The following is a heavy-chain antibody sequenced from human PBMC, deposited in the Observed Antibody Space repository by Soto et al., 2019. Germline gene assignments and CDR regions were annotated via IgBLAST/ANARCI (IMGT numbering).Heavy chain of an antibody. V-gene: IGHV1-18*01. D-gene: IGHD1-26*01. CDR1: GYPFTSNG. CDR3: ARGDSGSVSHPRGYFDY. J-gene: IGHJ4*02. Sequence: QVQLVQSGAEVKKPGASVKVSGKASGYPFTSNGIAWGRQAPGQGLEGMGWISAYNGNTNYAQKLQGRVTMTTDTSTSTAYMELRSLRSDDTAVYYCARGDSGSVSHPRGYFDYWGQGTLVTVSS. CDR2: ISAYNGNT.